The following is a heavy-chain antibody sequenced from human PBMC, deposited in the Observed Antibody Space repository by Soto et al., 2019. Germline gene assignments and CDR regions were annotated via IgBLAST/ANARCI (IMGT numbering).Heavy chain of an antibody. CDR3: TRDSPSHDFWPGYSPYYYYGMDV. J-gene: IGHJ6*02. V-gene: IGHV3-49*04. CDR1: GFSFGDYA. Sequence: GSLRLTCTVCGFSFGDYAKSWVRQAPGKGLEWVGCIRSKAYGWTTEYAASVKGRFTISRDDSKSIAYLQMNSLKTEDTAVYYCTRDSPSHDFWPGYSPYYYYGMDVWGQGTTVTVSS. CDR2: IRSKAYGWTT. D-gene: IGHD3-3*01.